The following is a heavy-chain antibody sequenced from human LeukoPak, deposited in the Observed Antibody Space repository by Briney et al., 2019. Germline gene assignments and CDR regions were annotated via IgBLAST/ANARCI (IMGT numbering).Heavy chain of an antibody. CDR1: GASISSYY. CDR2: IYNSGST. V-gene: IGHV4-59*08. Sequence: PSETLSLTCTVSGASISSYYWSWIRQPQGKGREWIGHIYNSGSTRYNPSLKSRVAISVDTSNNQFSLNRNSVTVADTAVYYCASHTAGHGSGYWGHGILVTVSS. J-gene: IGHJ4*01. CDR3: ASHTAGHGSGY. D-gene: IGHD5-24*01.